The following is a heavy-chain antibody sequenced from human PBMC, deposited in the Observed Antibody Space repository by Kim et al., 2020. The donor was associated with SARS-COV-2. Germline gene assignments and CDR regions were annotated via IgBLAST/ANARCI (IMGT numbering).Heavy chain of an antibody. J-gene: IGHJ3*02. CDR3: ARDPRLPGDAFDI. D-gene: IGHD5-12*01. V-gene: IGHV4-4*07. Sequence: NPPLRRRVTMSVDTSKTQFTLKLRSVTAADAAVYYCARDPRLPGDAFDIWGQGTMVTVSS.